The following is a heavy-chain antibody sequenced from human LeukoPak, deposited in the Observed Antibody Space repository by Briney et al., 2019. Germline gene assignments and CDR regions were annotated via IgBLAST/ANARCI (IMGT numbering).Heavy chain of an antibody. D-gene: IGHD2-2*01. CDR3: ARGLPSLARDQLLWGSWFDP. Sequence: ASVKVSCKASGYTFTSYDINWVRQATGQGLEWMGWMNPNSGNTGYAQKFQGRVTITADESTSTAYMELSSLRSEDTAVYYCARGLPSLARDQLLWGSWFDPWGQGTLVTVSS. J-gene: IGHJ5*02. V-gene: IGHV1-8*01. CDR1: GYTFTSYD. CDR2: MNPNSGNT.